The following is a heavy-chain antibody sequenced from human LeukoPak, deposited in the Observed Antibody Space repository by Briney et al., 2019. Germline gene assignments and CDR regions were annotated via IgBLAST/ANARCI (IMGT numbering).Heavy chain of an antibody. J-gene: IGHJ6*04. CDR1: GFHLRSYE. Sequence: GGSLRLSYAASGFHLRSYEIHWLRQAPGKGRAWVSYISSIGRTIYYADSVKGRFTMFRGNAKNSLYLQMNSLRAEDTAVYYCAELSITMIGGVWGKGTTVTISS. CDR3: AELSITMIGGV. CDR2: ISSIGRTI. D-gene: IGHD3-10*02. V-gene: IGHV3-48*03.